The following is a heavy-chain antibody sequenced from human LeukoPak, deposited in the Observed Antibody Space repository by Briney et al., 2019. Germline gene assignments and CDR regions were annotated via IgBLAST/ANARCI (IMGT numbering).Heavy chain of an antibody. CDR2: INHSGST. V-gene: IGHV4-34*01. CDR3: AGYDILTGYHY. J-gene: IGHJ4*02. D-gene: IGHD3-9*01. Sequence: SETLSLTCAVYGGSFSGYYWSWLRQPPGKGLEWIGEINHSGSTNYNPSLKSRVTISVDTSKNQFSLKLSSVTAADTAVYYCAGYDILTGYHYWGQGTLVTVSS. CDR1: GGSFSGYY.